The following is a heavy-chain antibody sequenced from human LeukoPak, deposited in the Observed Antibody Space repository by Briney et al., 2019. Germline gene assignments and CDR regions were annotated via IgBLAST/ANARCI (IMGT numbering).Heavy chain of an antibody. J-gene: IGHJ4*02. CDR1: GGSISSSSYY. D-gene: IGHD3-10*01. V-gene: IGHV4-39*07. Sequence: SETPSLTCTVSGGSISSSSYYWGWIRQPPGKGLEWIGSIYYSGSTYYNPSLKSRVTISVDTSKNQFSLKLSSVTAADTAVYYCARDLLAEYGSGSYYNPNYFDYWGQGTLVTVSS. CDR2: IYYSGST. CDR3: ARDLLAEYGSGSYYNPNYFDY.